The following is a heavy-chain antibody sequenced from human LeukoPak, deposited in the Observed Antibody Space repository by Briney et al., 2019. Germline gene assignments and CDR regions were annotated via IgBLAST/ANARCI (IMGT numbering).Heavy chain of an antibody. CDR3: ATTSVSYYYYYMDV. CDR1: GGSFSGYY. D-gene: IGHD4-11*01. J-gene: IGHJ6*03. V-gene: IGHV4-34*01. Sequence: PSETLSLTCAVYGGSFSGYYWSWIRQPPGKGLEWIGEINHSGSTNYNPSLKSRVTISVDTSKNQFSLKLSSVTAADTAVYYCATTSVSYYYYYMDVWGKGTTVTVSS. CDR2: INHSGST.